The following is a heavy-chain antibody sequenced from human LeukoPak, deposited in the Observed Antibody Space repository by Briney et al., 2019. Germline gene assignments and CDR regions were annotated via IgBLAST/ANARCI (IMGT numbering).Heavy chain of an antibody. Sequence: KESGPTLVKPTQTLTLTCTFSGFSLSTSGVGVGWIRQPPGKALEWLALIYWNDDKRYSPSLKSGLTITKDTSKNQVVLTMTNMDPVDTATYYCAHTYEYYDSSGPPVYFDYWGQGALVTVSS. CDR1: GFSLSTSGVG. D-gene: IGHD3-22*01. J-gene: IGHJ4*02. CDR3: AHTYEYYDSSGPPVYFDY. CDR2: IYWNDDK. V-gene: IGHV2-5*01.